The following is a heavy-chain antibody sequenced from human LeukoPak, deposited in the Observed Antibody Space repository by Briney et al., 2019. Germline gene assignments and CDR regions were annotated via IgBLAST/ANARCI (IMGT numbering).Heavy chain of an antibody. V-gene: IGHV1-2*02. CDR1: GYTFSGYY. CDR2: INPNSGGT. D-gene: IGHD2-2*01. J-gene: IGHJ4*02. Sequence: VASVKVSCKASGYTFSGYYMHWVRQAPGQGLEWMGWINPNSGGTNHAQKFQGRVTMTRDTSISTAYMELSRLRSDDTAVYYCAVLGYCSSTSCKQSGGSGPQQPDLDYWGQGTLVTVSS. CDR3: AVLGYCSSTSCKQSGGSGPQQPDLDY.